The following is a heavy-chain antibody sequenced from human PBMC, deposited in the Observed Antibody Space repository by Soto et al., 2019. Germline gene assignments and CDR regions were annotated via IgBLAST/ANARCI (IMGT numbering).Heavy chain of an antibody. Sequence: QVQLVESGGGVVQPGRSLRLSCAASGFTFSSYAMHWVRQAPGKGLEWVAVISYDGSNKYYADSVKGRFTISRDNSKNTLYLQMNSLRAEDTAVYYCASPFIWCSGGSCYDIDYWGQGTLVTVSS. V-gene: IGHV3-30-3*01. CDR2: ISYDGSNK. CDR1: GFTFSSYA. CDR3: ASPFIWCSGGSCYDIDY. D-gene: IGHD2-15*01. J-gene: IGHJ4*02.